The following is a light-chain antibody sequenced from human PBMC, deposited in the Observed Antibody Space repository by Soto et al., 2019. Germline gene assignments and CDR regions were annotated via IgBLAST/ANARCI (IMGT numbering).Light chain of an antibody. Sequence: QSVLTQPPSASGTPGQRVTISCSGSSSNIESNTVTWYQQLPGTAPKLVIYSNYDRPSGVPDRFSGSTSGTSASLVIRGLQSEDEADYYCAAWDDILNGHVFGDGTKVTVL. J-gene: IGLJ1*01. CDR1: SSNIESNT. CDR2: SNY. V-gene: IGLV1-44*01. CDR3: AAWDDILNGHV.